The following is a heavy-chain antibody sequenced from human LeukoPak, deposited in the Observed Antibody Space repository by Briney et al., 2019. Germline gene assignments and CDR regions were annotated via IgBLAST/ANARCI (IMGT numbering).Heavy chain of an antibody. CDR1: GFSLSTSRVG. J-gene: IGHJ4*02. Sequence: ESGPTLVKPTQTLTLTCTFSGFSLSTSRVGVGWIRQPPGKALEWLALVYWDDTKGYSPSLKSRLTITKDTSKNQVVLTMTNMDPVDTGTYFCAHSYILSPSGGGYADYWGQGTLVTVSS. V-gene: IGHV2-5*02. CDR3: AHSYILSPSGGGYADY. D-gene: IGHD5-12*01. CDR2: VYWDDTK.